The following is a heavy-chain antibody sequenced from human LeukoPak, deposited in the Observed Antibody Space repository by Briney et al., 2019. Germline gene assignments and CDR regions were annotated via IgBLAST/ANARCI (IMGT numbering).Heavy chain of an antibody. CDR3: ARSYSGTYLKAFDI. V-gene: IGHV5-51*01. D-gene: IGHD1-26*01. CDR2: IYLDDSDT. J-gene: IGHJ3*02. Sequence: GESLKISCKGSGYNFTNYWIGWVRQMPGKGLECMGIIYLDDSDTRNSPSSQGQVTISADKSISTAYLQWSNLKASDTAMYYCARSYSGTYLKAFDIWGQGTMVTVSS. CDR1: GYNFTNYW.